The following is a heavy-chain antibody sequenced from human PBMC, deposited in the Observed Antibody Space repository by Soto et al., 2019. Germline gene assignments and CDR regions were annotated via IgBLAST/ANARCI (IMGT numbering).Heavy chain of an antibody. D-gene: IGHD6-19*01. V-gene: IGHV3-23*01. CDR1: GFIFSNYP. CDR2: VSPSGSNT. CDR3: ARRDNSGWYSLDY. J-gene: IGHJ4*02. Sequence: EVQLLESGGGLVQPGGSLRLSCAVSGFIFSNYPMSWVRQAPGKGLEWVSSVSPSGSNTYYADSVKGRFTMSRDNSDNRLHLQMNSQRAEDTAVYFCARRDNSGWYSLDYWGQGTPVTVSS.